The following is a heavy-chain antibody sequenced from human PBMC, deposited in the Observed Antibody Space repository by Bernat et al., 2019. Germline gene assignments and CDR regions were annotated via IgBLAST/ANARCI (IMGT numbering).Heavy chain of an antibody. CDR2: ISSSSSYL. CDR1: GFTFSSYS. Sequence: FQLVESGGGLVKPGGSLRLSCAASGFTFSSYSMNWVRQAPGKGLEWVSSISSSSSYLYYADSVKGRFTISRDNAKNSLYLQMNSLRAEDTAVYYCARVPHTAKSYYFDYWGQGTLVTVSS. V-gene: IGHV3-21*01. J-gene: IGHJ4*02. CDR3: ARVPHTAKSYYFDY. D-gene: IGHD6-25*01.